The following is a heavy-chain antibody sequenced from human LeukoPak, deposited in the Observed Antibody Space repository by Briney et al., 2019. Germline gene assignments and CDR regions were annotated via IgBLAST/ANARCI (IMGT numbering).Heavy chain of an antibody. CDR3: ARLKYYYDSSGYRAEYFQH. Sequence: SETLSLTCTVSRGSTSTYYWSWIQQPAGKGLEWIGRIYPSGNTNFNPSLMSRVTMSIDTSKNQFSLKLSSMTAADTAVYYCARLKYYYDSSGYRAEYFQHWGQGTLVTVSS. V-gene: IGHV4-4*07. D-gene: IGHD3-22*01. J-gene: IGHJ1*01. CDR2: IYPSGNT. CDR1: RGSTSTYY.